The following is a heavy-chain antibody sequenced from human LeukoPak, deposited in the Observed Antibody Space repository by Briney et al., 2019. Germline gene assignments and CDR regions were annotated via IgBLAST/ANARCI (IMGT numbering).Heavy chain of an antibody. J-gene: IGHJ4*02. CDR1: GFTFSSYA. CDR2: ISGSGGST. V-gene: IGHV3-23*01. CDR3: GSSPGGDY. Sequence: GGSLRLSCAASGFTFSSYAMSWVRQAPGKGLEWVSVISGSGGSTYYADSVKGRFTISRDNSKNTPYLQMNSLRAEDTAVYYCGSSPGGDYWGQGTLVTVSS.